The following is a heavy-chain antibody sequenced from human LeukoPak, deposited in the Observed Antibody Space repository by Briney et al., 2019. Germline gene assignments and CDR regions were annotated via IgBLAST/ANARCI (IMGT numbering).Heavy chain of an antibody. CDR3: ARPDYYDSSGYSDY. V-gene: IGHV5-51*01. CDR2: IYAGDSDT. D-gene: IGHD3-22*01. CDR1: GSIFTSYW. Sequence: GASLQISCKCSGSIFTSYWIGWLRQLPGKGLEWMGIIYAGDSDTRYSPSFQGPVTISADKSISSAYLQWSSLKASDTAMYYCARPDYYDSSGYSDYWGQGTLVTVSS. J-gene: IGHJ4*02.